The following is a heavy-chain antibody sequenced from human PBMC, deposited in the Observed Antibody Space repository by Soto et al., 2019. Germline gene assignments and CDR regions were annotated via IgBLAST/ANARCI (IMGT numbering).Heavy chain of an antibody. Sequence: QVQLVQSGAEVKKPGASVKVSCRASGYTFTSYGIIWVRKAPGQGLEWMGWISAYNGNTKYAQKLQGRVTMTTDTSTSTAYMELRSLRSDDTAVCYCARVVVGATVNPLDYWGQGTLVTVSS. CDR3: ARVVVGATVNPLDY. CDR1: GYTFTSYG. D-gene: IGHD1-26*01. CDR2: ISAYNGNT. V-gene: IGHV1-18*01. J-gene: IGHJ4*02.